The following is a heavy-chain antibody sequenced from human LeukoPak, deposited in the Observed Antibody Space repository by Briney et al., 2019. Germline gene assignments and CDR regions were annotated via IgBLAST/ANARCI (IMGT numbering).Heavy chain of an antibody. CDR3: ASARMINNWNYAPKRGFDY. D-gene: IGHD1-7*01. Sequence: SSETLSLTCAVYGGSFSGYYWSWIRQPPGKGLEWIGEINHSGSTNYNPSLKSRVTISVDTSKNQFSLKLSSVTAADTAVYYCASARMINNWNYAPKRGFDYWGQGTLVTVSS. CDR1: GGSFSGYY. CDR2: INHSGST. J-gene: IGHJ4*02. V-gene: IGHV4-34*01.